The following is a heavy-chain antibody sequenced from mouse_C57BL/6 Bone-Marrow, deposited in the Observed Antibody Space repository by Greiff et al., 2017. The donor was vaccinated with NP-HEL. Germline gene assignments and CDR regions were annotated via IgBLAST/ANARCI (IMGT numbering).Heavy chain of an antibody. D-gene: IGHD1-2*01. Sequence: EVQLQQSGPELVKPGASVKISCKASGYTFTDYYMNWVKQSHGKSLEWIGDINPNNGGTSYNQKFKGKATLTADKSSSTAYMQLSSLTSEDSAVYYCACHYWNWYFDVWGTGTTVTVSS. CDR2: INPNNGGT. CDR1: GYTFTDYY. V-gene: IGHV1-26*01. J-gene: IGHJ1*03. CDR3: ACHYWNWYFDV.